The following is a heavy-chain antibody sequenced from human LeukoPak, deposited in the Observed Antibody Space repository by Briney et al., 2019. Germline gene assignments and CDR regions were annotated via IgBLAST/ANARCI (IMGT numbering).Heavy chain of an antibody. Sequence: SSETLSLTCTVSGGSISSYYWSWIRQPPGKGLEWIGYIYYSGSTNYNPSLKSRVTMSVDTSKNQFSLKLSSVTVADTAVYYCARSRYDILTGLLGHFDYWGQGTLVTVSS. CDR2: IYYSGST. CDR1: GGSISSYY. J-gene: IGHJ4*02. CDR3: ARSRYDILTGLLGHFDY. V-gene: IGHV4-59*01. D-gene: IGHD3-9*01.